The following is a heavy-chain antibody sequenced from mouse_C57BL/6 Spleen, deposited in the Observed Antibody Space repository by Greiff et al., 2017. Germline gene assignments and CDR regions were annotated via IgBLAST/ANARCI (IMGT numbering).Heavy chain of an antibody. V-gene: IGHV3-6*01. CDR1: GYSITSGYY. CDR2: ISYDGSN. Sequence: EVKLMESGPGLVKPSQSLSLTCSVTGYSITSGYYWNWIRQFPGNKLEWMGYISYDGSNNYNPSLKNRISITRDTSKNQFFLKLNSVTTEDTATYYCAREGDDYDYFDYWGQGTTLTVSS. J-gene: IGHJ2*01. D-gene: IGHD2-4*01. CDR3: AREGDDYDYFDY.